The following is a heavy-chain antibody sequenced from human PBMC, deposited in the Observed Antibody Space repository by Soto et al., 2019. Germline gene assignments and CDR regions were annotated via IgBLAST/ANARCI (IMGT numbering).Heavy chain of an antibody. D-gene: IGHD2-21*01. CDR3: AIMVASQVVPFEGY. CDR2: SRSKANGYTT. V-gene: IGHV3-72*01. Sequence: EVQLVESGGGLVQPGGSLRLSCAASGFTFSDHQMDWVRQAPGKGLEWVGLSRSKANGYTTDYAASVKGRFTISRDDSKNSLYLQMNSLKAEDTAVYYCAIMVASQVVPFEGYWGQGTLVSVSS. J-gene: IGHJ4*02. CDR1: GFTFSDHQ.